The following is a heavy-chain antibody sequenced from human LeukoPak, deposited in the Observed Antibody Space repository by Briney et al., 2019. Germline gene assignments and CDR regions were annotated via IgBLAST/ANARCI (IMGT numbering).Heavy chain of an antibody. CDR3: ARRRYYDSSGYLE. Sequence: SETLSLTCSVSGDSVSRSDSYWDWIRQPPGKGLEWIGTIYYSGRTYYSPSLKSRVTMSVDPSNNQFSLNLRSVTAADTAVYYCARRRYYDSSGYLEWGQGTLLSVSS. J-gene: IGHJ1*01. D-gene: IGHD3-22*01. CDR1: GDSVSRSDSY. CDR2: IYYSGRT. V-gene: IGHV4-39*01.